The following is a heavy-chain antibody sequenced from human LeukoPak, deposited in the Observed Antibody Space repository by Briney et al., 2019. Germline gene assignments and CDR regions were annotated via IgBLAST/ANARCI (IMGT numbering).Heavy chain of an antibody. D-gene: IGHD3-10*01. CDR2: INHSGST. CDR1: GGSFSGYY. V-gene: IGHV4-34*01. J-gene: IGHJ4*02. CDR3: ARGEPRIHYYGSGSYKIKPYYFDY. Sequence: SETLSLTCAVYGGSFSGYYWSWIRQPPGKGLEWIGEINHSGSTNYNPSLKSRVTISVDTSQNQFSLKLSSVTAADTAVYYCARGEPRIHYYGSGSYKIKPYYFDYWGQGTLVTVSS.